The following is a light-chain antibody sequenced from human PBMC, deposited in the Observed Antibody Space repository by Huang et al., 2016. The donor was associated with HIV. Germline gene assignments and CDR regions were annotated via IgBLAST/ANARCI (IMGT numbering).Light chain of an antibody. V-gene: IGKV3-20*01. CDR2: GAS. CDR1: QSVRSTY. Sequence: EIVLTQSPGTLSLSPGERAALSCRASQSVRSTYLAWYQQIPGQAPRLLIYGASSRASGIPDSFSGSGSGTDFTLTISRLEPEDFAVYYCQQYGSSPNTFGQGTKLEIK. J-gene: IGKJ2*01. CDR3: QQYGSSPNT.